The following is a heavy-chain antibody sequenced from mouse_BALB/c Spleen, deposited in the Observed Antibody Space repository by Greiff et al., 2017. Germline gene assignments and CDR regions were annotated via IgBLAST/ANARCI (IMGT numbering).Heavy chain of an antibody. CDR3: AREVLRLRFAY. V-gene: IGHV1-69*01. Sequence: VQLQQPGAELVMPGASVKMSCKASGYTFTDYWMHWVKQRPGQGLEWIGAIDTSDSYTSYNQKFKGKATLTVDESSSTAYMQLSSLTSEDSAVYYCAREVLRLRFAYWGQGTLVTVSA. J-gene: IGHJ3*01. CDR1: GYTFTDYW. D-gene: IGHD1-2*01. CDR2: IDTSDSYT.